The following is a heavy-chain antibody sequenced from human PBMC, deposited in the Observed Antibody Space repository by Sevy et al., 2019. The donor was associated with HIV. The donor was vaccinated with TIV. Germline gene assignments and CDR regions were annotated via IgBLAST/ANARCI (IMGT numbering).Heavy chain of an antibody. V-gene: IGHV3-30*04. J-gene: IGHJ4*02. CDR2: ISYNGRSK. CDR3: ARGSGWRTEYYFDY. CDR1: GFTFSNYA. Sequence: GGCLRLSCVASGFTFSNYAMYWVRQAPGKGLEWVALISYNGRSKDYSDSVKGRFTISRDSSNNNLYLQMNSLRAEDTAVYYCARGSGWRTEYYFDYWGQGILVTVSS. D-gene: IGHD6-19*01.